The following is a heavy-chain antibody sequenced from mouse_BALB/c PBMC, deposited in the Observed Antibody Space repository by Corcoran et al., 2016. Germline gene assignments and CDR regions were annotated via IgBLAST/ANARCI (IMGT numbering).Heavy chain of an antibody. Sequence: QIQLVQSGPELKKPGETVKISCKASGYTFTNYGMNWVKQATGKGLKWMGWVNTYTGEPTYADDFKGRFAFSLETSASTAYLQINNLKNEDMATYFCARMITTAFAYWGQGTLVTVSA. CDR2: VNTYTGEP. CDR3: ARMITTAFAY. J-gene: IGHJ3*01. D-gene: IGHD2-4*01. V-gene: IGHV9-1*02. CDR1: GYTFTNYG.